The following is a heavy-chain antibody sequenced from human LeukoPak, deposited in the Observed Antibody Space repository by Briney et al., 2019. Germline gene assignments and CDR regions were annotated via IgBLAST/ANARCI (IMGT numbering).Heavy chain of an antibody. CDR2: INPSRGST. J-gene: IGHJ5*02. CDR1: GYTFTSYY. D-gene: IGHD1-1*01. CDR3: ARCRYELFCNWFAP. V-gene: IGHV1-46*01. Sequence: ASVKASCKASGYTFTSYYLHWVRQAPGQGLEWMGIINPSRGSTSYAQKFQGRVTMTRDTSTSTVYMEVSSLRSEDTAVYYCARCRYELFCNWFAPWGQGTLVTVSS.